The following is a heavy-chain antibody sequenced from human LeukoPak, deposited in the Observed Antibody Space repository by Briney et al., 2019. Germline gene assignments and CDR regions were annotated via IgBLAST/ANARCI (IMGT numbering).Heavy chain of an antibody. J-gene: IGHJ3*02. CDR3: AREDGSGSYLAFDI. CDR2: IYYSGST. CDR1: GGSISSSSYY. V-gene: IGHV4-61*01. Sequence: SETLSLTCTVSGGSISSSSYYWSWIRQPPGKGLEWIGYIYYSGSTNYNPSLKSRVTISVDTSKNQFSLKLSSVTAADTAVYYCAREDGSGSYLAFDIWGQGTMVTVSS. D-gene: IGHD3-10*01.